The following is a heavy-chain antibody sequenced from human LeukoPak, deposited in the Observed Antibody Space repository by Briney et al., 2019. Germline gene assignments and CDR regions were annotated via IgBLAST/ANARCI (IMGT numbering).Heavy chain of an antibody. V-gene: IGHV3-48*03. J-gene: IGHJ4*02. Sequence: GGSLRLSCAASGFTFSSYEMNWVRQAPGKGLEWVSYISSSGSSIYYADSVKGRFSISRDNARNSLYLQMNSLRVEDTAVYYCARNRGWLQFDYWGPGTRVTVSS. CDR2: ISSSGSSI. D-gene: IGHD5-24*01. CDR3: ARNRGWLQFDY. CDR1: GFTFSSYE.